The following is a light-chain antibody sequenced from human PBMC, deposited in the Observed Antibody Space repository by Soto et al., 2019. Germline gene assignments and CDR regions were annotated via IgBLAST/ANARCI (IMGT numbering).Light chain of an antibody. Sequence: DLGISPSGYSLAVSLAERASINCKSSHSLLYSSNNKNYLAWYQQKPGQSPRLLIYGASSRASGIPDRFSGSGSGTDFTLSINGLDPEDFAVYYCQQYGTVPWTFGQGTKVDIK. CDR2: GAS. CDR1: HSLLYSSNNKNY. CDR3: QQYGTVPWT. V-gene: IGKV4-1*01. J-gene: IGKJ1*01.